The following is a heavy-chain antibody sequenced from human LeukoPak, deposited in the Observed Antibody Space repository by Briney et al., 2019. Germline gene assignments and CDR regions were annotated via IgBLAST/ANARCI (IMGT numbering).Heavy chain of an antibody. CDR2: IYTSGST. J-gene: IGHJ6*03. V-gene: IGHV4-61*02. CDR1: GGSISGGSYY. D-gene: IGHD2-8*02. Sequence: SQTLSLTCTVPGGSISGGSYYWSWIRQPAGKGLEWIGRIYTSGSTNYNPSLKSRVAISVDTSKNQFSLKLSSVTAADTAVYYCARDYTGSYYYYYMDVWGKGTTVTVSS. CDR3: ARDYTGSYYYYYMDV.